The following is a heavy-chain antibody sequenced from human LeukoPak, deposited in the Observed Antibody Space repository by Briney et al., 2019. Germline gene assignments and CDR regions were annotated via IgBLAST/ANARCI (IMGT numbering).Heavy chain of an antibody. CDR3: ARGRLVSSQPFDY. Sequence: PSETLSLTCAVYGGSFSGYYWSWIRQPPGKGLEWIGEINHSGSTNYNPSLKSRVTISADTSKDQFSLKLSSVTAADTAVYYCARGRLVSSQPFDYWGQGTLVTVSS. D-gene: IGHD6-6*01. CDR1: GGSFSGYY. J-gene: IGHJ4*02. CDR2: INHSGST. V-gene: IGHV4-34*01.